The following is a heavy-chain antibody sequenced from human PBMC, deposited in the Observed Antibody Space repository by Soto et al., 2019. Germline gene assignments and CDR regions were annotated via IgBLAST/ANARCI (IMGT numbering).Heavy chain of an antibody. CDR3: ARETMWACGRYYYYRMDV. D-gene: IGHD1-1*01. Sequence: QVQLQESGPGLVKPSQTLSLTCAVSGGSISSSDYYWIWIRQPPGKGLEWVGYIYHSGSTNYNPSLKSRRTISVDKSRNQFSLKLSSVTAADTAVYYCARETMWACGRYYYYRMDVWGQGTTVTVSS. CDR1: GGSISSSDYY. CDR2: IYHSGST. J-gene: IGHJ6*02. V-gene: IGHV4-30-4*01.